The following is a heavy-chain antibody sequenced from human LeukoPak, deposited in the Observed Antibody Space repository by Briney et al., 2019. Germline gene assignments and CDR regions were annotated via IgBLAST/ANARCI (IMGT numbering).Heavy chain of an antibody. J-gene: IGHJ4*02. CDR1: GGSISSSSYY. D-gene: IGHD3-10*01. CDR3: ARQWFGDSMGLDY. Sequence: PSETLSLTCTVSGGSISSSSYYWGWIRQPPGKGLEWIGSIYYSGSTYYNPSLKSRVTISVDTSKNQFSLKLSSVTAADTAVYYCARQWFGDSMGLDYWGQGTLVTVSS. V-gene: IGHV4-39*01. CDR2: IYYSGST.